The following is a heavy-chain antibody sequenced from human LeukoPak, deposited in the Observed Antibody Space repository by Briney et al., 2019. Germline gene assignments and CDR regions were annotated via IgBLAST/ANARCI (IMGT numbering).Heavy chain of an antibody. CDR2: ISSSGSTI. J-gene: IGHJ5*02. V-gene: IGHV3-48*03. Sequence: GGSLRLSCAASGFTFSSYETNWVRQAPGKGLEWVSCISSSGSTIYYADSVKGRFTIPRDNAKNSLYLQMNSLRAEDTAVYYCARERICSGGSCPFDPWGQGTLVTVSS. CDR1: GFTFSSYE. CDR3: ARERICSGGSCPFDP. D-gene: IGHD2-15*01.